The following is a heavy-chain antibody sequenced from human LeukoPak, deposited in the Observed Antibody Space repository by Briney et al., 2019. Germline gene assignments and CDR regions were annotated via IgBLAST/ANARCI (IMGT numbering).Heavy chain of an antibody. CDR1: GGSFTSGDYY. J-gene: IGHJ3*01. CDR3: AREGAAAGTPRAFDL. CDR2: IYYSGDT. V-gene: IGHV4-31*03. Sequence: SETLSLTCTVSGGSFTSGDYYWTWIRQQPGKGLEWIGYIYYSGDTYYNPSLKSRLTMSVDTSKSQFSLKLRSLTAADTAFYYCAREGAAAGTPRAFDLWGQGTMVTVSS. D-gene: IGHD6-13*01.